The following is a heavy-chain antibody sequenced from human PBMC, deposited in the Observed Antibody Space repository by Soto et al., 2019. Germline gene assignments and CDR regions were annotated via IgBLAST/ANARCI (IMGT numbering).Heavy chain of an antibody. CDR2: INPNSGGT. CDR1: GYTFTGYY. V-gene: IGHV1-2*04. D-gene: IGHD3-10*01. Sequence: QVQLVQSGAEVKKPGASVKVSCKASGYTFTGYYMHWVRQAPGQGLEWMGWINPNSGGTNYAQKLQGWVTMTRDTFISTACMELGRLRSDDTAVYYCARDARGDEAPMDYWGQGTLVTVSS. J-gene: IGHJ4*02. CDR3: ARDARGDEAPMDY.